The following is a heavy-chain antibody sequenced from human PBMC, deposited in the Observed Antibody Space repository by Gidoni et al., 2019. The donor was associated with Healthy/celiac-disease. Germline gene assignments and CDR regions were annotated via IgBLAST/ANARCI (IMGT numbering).Heavy chain of an antibody. Sequence: EVQLVESGGGLVQPGGSLRLSCAASGFTVSRNYMSWVRQAPGKGLEWVSVIYSGGSTYYADSVKGRFTISRDNSKNTLYLQMNSRRAEDTAVYYCASHPFMVDIVATIPRDYYYYGMDVWGQGTTVTVSS. J-gene: IGHJ6*02. CDR1: GFTVSRNY. D-gene: IGHD5-12*01. CDR3: ASHPFMVDIVATIPRDYYYYGMDV. V-gene: IGHV3-66*02. CDR2: IYSGGST.